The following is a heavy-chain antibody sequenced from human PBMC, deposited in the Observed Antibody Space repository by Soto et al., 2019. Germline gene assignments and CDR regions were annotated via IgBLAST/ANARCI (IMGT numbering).Heavy chain of an antibody. CDR3: ARGRYGDY. CDR2: ISAHNGNT. V-gene: IGHV1-18*01. J-gene: IGHJ4*02. D-gene: IGHD1-1*01. CDR1: GYAFTTYG. Sequence: QVHLVQSGAEVKMPGASVKVSSQGTGYAFTTYGITWVRQAPGKGLEWMGWISAHNGNTNYAQKLQGRVTVTRDTSTSTAYMELRSLRYDDTAVYYCARGRYGDYWGQGALVTVSS.